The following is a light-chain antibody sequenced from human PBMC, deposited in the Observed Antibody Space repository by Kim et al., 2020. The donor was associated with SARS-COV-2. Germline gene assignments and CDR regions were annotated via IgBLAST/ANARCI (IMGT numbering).Light chain of an antibody. CDR2: LGS. Sequence: DIVMTQSPVSLPVTPGEPASISCRSSQSLLHSNGYNYLDWYLQKPGQSPQLLIYLGSNRASGVPDRFSGSGSGTDFTLKISRVGAEDVGVYYCMQALQTPLTFGGGTKVDIK. CDR3: MQALQTPLT. CDR1: QSLLHSNGYNY. V-gene: IGKV2-28*01. J-gene: IGKJ4*01.